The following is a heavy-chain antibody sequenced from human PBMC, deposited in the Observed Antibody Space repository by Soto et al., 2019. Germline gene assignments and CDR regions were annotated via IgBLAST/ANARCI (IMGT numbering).Heavy chain of an antibody. J-gene: IGHJ4*02. CDR3: ARGLSGYYGFDY. V-gene: IGHV3-74*01. CDR2: IKGDGTNT. D-gene: IGHD5-12*01. Sequence: PGGSLRLSCAASGFTFSSYWMHWVRQVPGKGLVWVSRIKGDGTNTGYADSVKDRFTISRDNVKNTLYLQMNSLRAEDTAVYYCARGLSGYYGFDYWGQGTLVTVSS. CDR1: GFTFSSYW.